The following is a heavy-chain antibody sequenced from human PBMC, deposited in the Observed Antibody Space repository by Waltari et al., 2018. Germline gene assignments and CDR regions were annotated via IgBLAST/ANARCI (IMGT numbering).Heavy chain of an antibody. J-gene: IGHJ6*02. D-gene: IGHD6-19*01. CDR1: GGSIPSRSYY. Sequence: QMQLQQSGPGLVRPSQPLSPTCTVLGGSIPSRSYYWRWVRQPPGKGLEWLGYVYSSSSTYYNPSLMTRIDISKDTSTNQFSLRLTSMTAADTAVYYCARVTAVTGTGGMDVWGQGTTVIVS. V-gene: IGHV4-30-4*01. CDR2: VYSSSST. CDR3: ARVTAVTGTGGMDV.